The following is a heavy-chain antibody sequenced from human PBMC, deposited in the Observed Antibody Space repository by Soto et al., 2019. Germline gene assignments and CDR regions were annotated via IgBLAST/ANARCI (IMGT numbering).Heavy chain of an antibody. J-gene: IGHJ4*02. D-gene: IGHD6-19*01. CDR1: GYSFTSYW. Sequence: PGESLKISCKGSGYSFTSYWIGWVRQMPGKGLEWMGIIYPGDSDTRYSPSFQGQVTISADKSISTAYLQWSSLKASDTAMYYCARHGDDSSGPPTPFDYWGQGTLVTVSS. V-gene: IGHV5-51*01. CDR3: ARHGDDSSGPPTPFDY. CDR2: IYPGDSDT.